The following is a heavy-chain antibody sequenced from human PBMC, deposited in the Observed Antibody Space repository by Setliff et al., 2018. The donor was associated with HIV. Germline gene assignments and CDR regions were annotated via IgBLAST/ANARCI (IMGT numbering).Heavy chain of an antibody. CDR2: VYYSGTT. CDR3: ARHFSIFGVTIISNDAFDI. V-gene: IGHV4-39*01. J-gene: IGHJ3*02. Sequence: SETLSLTCTVSGGSISSSSYYWGWVRQPPGKGLEWIGSVYYSGTTYYNPSLTSRVTISVETSKNQFSLKLTSVTAADTALYYCARHFSIFGVTIISNDAFDIWGRGTMVTVSS. D-gene: IGHD3-3*01. CDR1: GGSISSSSYY.